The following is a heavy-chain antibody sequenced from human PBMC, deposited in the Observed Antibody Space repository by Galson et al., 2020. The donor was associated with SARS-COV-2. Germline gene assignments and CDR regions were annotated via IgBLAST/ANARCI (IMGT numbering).Heavy chain of an antibody. Sequence: SQTLSLTCAISGDSVSSNSAAWNWIRQSPSRGLEWLGRTYYRSQWSTDYAVSVKSRITIIPDTSKNQFSLQLNSVTPEDTAIYYCAGRVAGAGSLHIWGQGTMVIVSA. CDR2: TYYRSQWST. D-gene: IGHD6-13*01. CDR1: GDSVSSNSAA. CDR3: AGRVAGAGSLHI. V-gene: IGHV6-1*01. J-gene: IGHJ3*02.